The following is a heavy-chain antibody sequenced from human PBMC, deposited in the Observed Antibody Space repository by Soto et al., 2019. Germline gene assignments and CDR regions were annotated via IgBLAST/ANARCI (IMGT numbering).Heavy chain of an antibody. CDR3: ARLGIDQLRPLDY. J-gene: IGHJ4*02. Sequence: QLQLQESGPGLVKPSETLSLTCTVSGGSISSSSYYWGWIRQPPGKGLEWIGSIYYSGSTYYNPSLKSRVTISVDTSKNQFSLKLSSVTAADTAVYYCARLGIDQLRPLDYWGQGTLVTVSS. D-gene: IGHD2-2*01. CDR2: IYYSGST. V-gene: IGHV4-39*01. CDR1: GGSISSSSYY.